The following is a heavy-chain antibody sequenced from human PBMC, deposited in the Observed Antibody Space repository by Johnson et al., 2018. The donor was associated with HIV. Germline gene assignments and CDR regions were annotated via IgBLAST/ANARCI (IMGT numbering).Heavy chain of an antibody. CDR2: IWYDGSNK. CDR1: GFTFSSYG. J-gene: IGHJ3*01. CDR3: ASGDDDGF. V-gene: IGHV3-33*01. D-gene: IGHD5-12*01. Sequence: VQLVESGGGVVQPGRSLRLSCAASGFTFSSYGMHWVRQAPGQGLEWVAVIWYDGSNKYYADSVKGGFTISRENAKNSLHLQMNSLRAEDTAVYFCASGDDDGFWGQGTKVTVSS.